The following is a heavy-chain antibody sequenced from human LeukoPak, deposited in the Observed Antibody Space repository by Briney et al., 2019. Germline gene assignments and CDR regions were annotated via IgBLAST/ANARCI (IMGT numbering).Heavy chain of an antibody. V-gene: IGHV4-34*01. J-gene: IGHJ6*04. Sequence: SETLSLTCAVYGGSFSGYYWSWIRQPPGKGLEWIGEINHSGSTNYNPSLKSRVTISVDTSKNQFSLKLSSVTAADTAVYYCARSDIHIPDVRGKGTTVTVSS. CDR2: INHSGST. CDR3: ARSDIHIPDV. D-gene: IGHD3-9*01. CDR1: GGSFSGYY.